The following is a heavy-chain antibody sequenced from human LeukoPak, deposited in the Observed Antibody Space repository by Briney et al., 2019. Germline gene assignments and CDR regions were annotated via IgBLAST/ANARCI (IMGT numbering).Heavy chain of an antibody. CDR1: GFTFSSYS. V-gene: IGHV3-21*01. CDR3: ARDRSRIGGIDY. D-gene: IGHD3-16*01. J-gene: IGHJ4*02. Sequence: GGSLRLSCAASGFTFSSYSMNWVRQAPGKGLEWVSSISSSSSYIYYADSVKGRFTISRDNAKNSLYLQMNSLRAEDTVVYYCARDRSRIGGIDYWGQGTLVTVSS. CDR2: ISSSSSYI.